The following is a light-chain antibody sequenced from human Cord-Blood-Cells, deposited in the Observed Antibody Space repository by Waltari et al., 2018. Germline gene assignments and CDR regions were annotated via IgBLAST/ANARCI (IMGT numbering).Light chain of an antibody. CDR1: QSVLYSSNNKNY. CDR3: QQYYSTPPYS. Sequence: DIVMTQSPDSLAVYLGERATINCKSSQSVLYSSNNKNYLAWYQQKPGQPPKLLIYWASTREAGVPDRCSGSGSGTDFTLTISSLQAEDVAVYYCQQYYSTPPYSFGQGTKLEIK. CDR2: WAS. J-gene: IGKJ2*03. V-gene: IGKV4-1*01.